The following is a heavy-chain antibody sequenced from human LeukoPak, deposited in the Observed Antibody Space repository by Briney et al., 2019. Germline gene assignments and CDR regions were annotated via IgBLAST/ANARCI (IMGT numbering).Heavy chain of an antibody. Sequence: SETLSLTCTVSGGSISSGGYYWSWIRQHPGKGLEWIGYIYYSGSTYYNPSLKSRVTISVDTSKNQFSLKLSSVTAADTAVYYCARDTPGAIDYWGQGTLVTVSS. CDR2: IYYSGST. CDR3: ARDTPGAIDY. D-gene: IGHD2-15*01. J-gene: IGHJ4*02. V-gene: IGHV4-31*03. CDR1: GGSISSGGYY.